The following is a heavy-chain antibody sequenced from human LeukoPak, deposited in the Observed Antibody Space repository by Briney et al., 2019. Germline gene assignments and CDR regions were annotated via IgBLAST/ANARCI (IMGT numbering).Heavy chain of an antibody. Sequence: GSLRLSCAASGFTFSSYAMSWIRQPPGKGLEWIGEINHSGSTNYNPSLKSRVTISVDTSKNQFSLKLSSVTAADTAVYYCARGGTTVDYFDYWGQGTLVTVSS. CDR3: ARGGTTVDYFDY. J-gene: IGHJ4*02. D-gene: IGHD1-7*01. V-gene: IGHV4-34*01. CDR2: INHSGST. CDR1: GFTFSSYA.